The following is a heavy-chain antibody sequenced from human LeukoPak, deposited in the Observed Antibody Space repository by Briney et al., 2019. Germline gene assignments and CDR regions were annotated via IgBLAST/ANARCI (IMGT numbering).Heavy chain of an antibody. J-gene: IGHJ4*02. V-gene: IGHV3-53*01. Sequence: GGSLRLSCAASGFTVSSNYMGWVRQAPGKGLEWVSVIYSGGSTYYADSVKGRFTISRDNSKNTLYLQMNSLRAEDTAVYYCAREVYDSSGYYLDYWGQGTLVTVSS. CDR3: AREVYDSSGYYLDY. D-gene: IGHD3-22*01. CDR1: GFTVSSNY. CDR2: IYSGGST.